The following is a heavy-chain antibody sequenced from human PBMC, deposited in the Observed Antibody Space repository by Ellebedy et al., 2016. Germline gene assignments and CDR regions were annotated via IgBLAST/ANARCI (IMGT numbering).Heavy chain of an antibody. Sequence: ASVKVSCKASGYTFTSYCFSWVRQAPGQGLEWMGWISAYSGKTNYPQKFQGRVTMTTDTSTSTAYMELRRLGSDDTAVYYCARAWGNWNYGDNWGQGTLVTVSS. J-gene: IGHJ4*02. CDR1: GYTFTSYC. D-gene: IGHD1-7*01. V-gene: IGHV1-18*01. CDR2: ISAYSGKT. CDR3: ARAWGNWNYGDN.